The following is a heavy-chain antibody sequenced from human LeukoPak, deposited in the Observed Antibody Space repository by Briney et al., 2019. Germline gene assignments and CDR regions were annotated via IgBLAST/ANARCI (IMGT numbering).Heavy chain of an antibody. J-gene: IGHJ3*02. CDR3: ARDAYSSSWYNYYAFDI. V-gene: IGHV4-4*07. CDR1: GGSISSYY. CDR2: IYTSGCT. D-gene: IGHD6-13*01. Sequence: SETLSLTCTVSGGSISSYYWSWIRQPAGKGLEWIGRIYTSGCTNYNPSLKSRVTMSVDTSKNQFSLKLSSVTAADTAVYYCARDAYSSSWYNYYAFDIWGQGTMVTVSS.